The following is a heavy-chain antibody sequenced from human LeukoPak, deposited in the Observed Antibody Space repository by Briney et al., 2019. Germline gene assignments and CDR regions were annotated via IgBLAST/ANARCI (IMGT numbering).Heavy chain of an antibody. J-gene: IGHJ5*02. CDR1: GFTFSTYA. CDR3: AKDPYSSGWYPNWFDP. Sequence: GGSLRLSCAASGFTFSTYALHWVRQAPGKGLEWVAVVSTDGTTKYYADSVMGRFTISRDNSKNTLYLQMNSLRAEDTAVYYCAKDPYSSGWYPNWFDPWGQGTLVTVSS. D-gene: IGHD6-19*01. V-gene: IGHV3-30-3*01. CDR2: VSTDGTTK.